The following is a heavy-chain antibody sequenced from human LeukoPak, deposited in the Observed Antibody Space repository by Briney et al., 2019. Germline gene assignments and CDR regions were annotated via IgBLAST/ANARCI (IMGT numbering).Heavy chain of an antibody. V-gene: IGHV3-23*03. CDR1: GFRFSTYA. J-gene: IGHJ4*02. CDR2: IYSDGRT. Sequence: PGGSLRLSCAASGFRFSTYAMSWVRQAPGKGLEWVSVIYSDGRTYYADSVKGRFTISRDISKNTLFLQMTSLRAEDTAVYYCAKLTGWYGEGYFDYWGQGTLVTVSS. CDR3: AKLTGWYGEGYFDY. D-gene: IGHD3-10*01.